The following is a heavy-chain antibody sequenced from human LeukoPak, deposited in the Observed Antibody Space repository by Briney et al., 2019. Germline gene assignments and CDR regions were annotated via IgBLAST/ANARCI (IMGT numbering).Heavy chain of an antibody. Sequence: ASVKVSCKASGYTFSSYDISWVRQAPGQGLEWMGWISTYNGNTNYAQKLQDRVTMTTDTSTSTSYMEVRSLRSDDTAVYYCARNPGGYSPLGYFDYWDQGTLVTVSS. CDR2: ISTYNGNT. CDR1: GYTFSSYD. J-gene: IGHJ4*02. CDR3: ARNPGGYSPLGYFDY. V-gene: IGHV1-18*01. D-gene: IGHD5-18*01.